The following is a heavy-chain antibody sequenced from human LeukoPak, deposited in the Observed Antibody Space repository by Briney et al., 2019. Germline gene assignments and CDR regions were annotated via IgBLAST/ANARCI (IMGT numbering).Heavy chain of an antibody. V-gene: IGHV4-59*12. J-gene: IGHJ4*02. CDR3: ARGGFYCGGDCYVDY. Sequence: PSETLSLTCTVSGGSISSYYWSWIRQPPGKGLEWFGYIYYSGSTNYNPSLKSRVTISVDTSKNQFSLRLSSVTAADTAVYYCARGGFYCGGDCYVDYWGQGTLVTVSS. CDR1: GGSISSYY. D-gene: IGHD2-21*02. CDR2: IYYSGST.